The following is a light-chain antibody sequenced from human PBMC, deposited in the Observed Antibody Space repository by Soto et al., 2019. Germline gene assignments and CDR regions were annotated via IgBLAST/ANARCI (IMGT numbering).Light chain of an antibody. J-gene: IGKJ5*01. CDR2: GAS. V-gene: IGKV3-15*01. CDR1: QSVSSN. Sequence: EIVMTQSPATLSVSPGERATLSCGASQSVSSNLAWYQQKPGQAPRLLIYGASTRATGIPARFSGSGSGTEFTLTISSLQSEDFAVYYCQQQYNWPPITFGQGTRLEIK. CDR3: QQQYNWPPIT.